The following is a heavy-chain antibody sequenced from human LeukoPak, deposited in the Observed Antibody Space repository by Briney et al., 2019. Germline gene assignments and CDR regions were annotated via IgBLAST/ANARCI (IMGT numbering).Heavy chain of an antibody. D-gene: IGHD4-11*01. CDR2: ISDSRDYI. CDR1: GFIFSSYS. CDR3: ARGGTLDYPFDY. J-gene: IGHJ4*02. V-gene: IGHV3-21*01. Sequence: GGSLRLSCAASGFIFSSYSMSWVRQAPGKGLEWVSSISDSRDYIYYADSVKGRFSISTDNAKNSLSLQMNSLRAEDTAVYYCARGGTLDYPFDYWGRGTLVTVSS.